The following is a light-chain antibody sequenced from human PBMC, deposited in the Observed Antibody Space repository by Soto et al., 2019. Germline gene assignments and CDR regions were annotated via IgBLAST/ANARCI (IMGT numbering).Light chain of an antibody. J-gene: IGKJ5*01. V-gene: IGKV3-15*01. Sequence: EIVLTQSPVTLSVSTGERATLSCRASQSVGNKLGWYQQRPGQAHTLLIIGASTRATGVPAKFSGSGSGTEFSLTINNLQSEDSAIYYCHQYASWSPFTVGRGTRLEI. CDR3: HQYASWSPFT. CDR2: GAS. CDR1: QSVGNK.